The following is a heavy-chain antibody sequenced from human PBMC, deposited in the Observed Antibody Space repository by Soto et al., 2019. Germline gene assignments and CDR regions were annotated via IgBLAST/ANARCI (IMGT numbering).Heavy chain of an antibody. CDR1: GDSVSSNSAA. V-gene: IGHV6-1*01. CDR2: TYYRSKWYN. J-gene: IGHJ6*02. CDR3: ARDCNSISPQYHYYGMEV. Sequence: PSQTLSLTCAISGDSVSSNSAAWNWIRHSPSRGLELLGRTYYRSKWYNDYAVSVKSRITINPDTSKNQFSLQLNSVTPEDTALYYCARDCNSISPQYHYYGMEVWGQGTTVTGSS.